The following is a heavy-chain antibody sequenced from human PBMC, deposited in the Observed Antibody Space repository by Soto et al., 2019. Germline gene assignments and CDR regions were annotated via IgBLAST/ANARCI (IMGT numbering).Heavy chain of an antibody. CDR2: ISAYNGNT. D-gene: IGHD6-19*01. V-gene: IGHV1-18*01. CDR1: GYTFTSYG. Sequence: ASVKVSCKASGYTFTSYGISWVRQAPRQGLEWMGWISAYNGNTNYAQKLQGRVTMTTDTSTSTAYMELRSLRSDDTAVYYCARGSDSSGWYYWFDPWGQGTLVTVSS. J-gene: IGHJ5*02. CDR3: ARGSDSSGWYYWFDP.